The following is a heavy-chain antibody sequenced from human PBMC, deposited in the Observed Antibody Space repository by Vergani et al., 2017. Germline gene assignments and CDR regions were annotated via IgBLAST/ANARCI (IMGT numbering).Heavy chain of an antibody. CDR2: IGTAGDT. D-gene: IGHD6-6*01. J-gene: IGHJ4*02. CDR3: ARRDSSSPALDY. CDR1: GFTFSTYD. Sequence: EVQLVESGGGLVQPGGSLRLSCAASGFTFSTYDMNWVRQATGKGLEWVSAIGTAGDTYYPVSVKGRFTISRENAKNSLYLQMNGLRAGDTAVYYCARRDSSSPALDYWGQGPLVTVSS. V-gene: IGHV3-13*01.